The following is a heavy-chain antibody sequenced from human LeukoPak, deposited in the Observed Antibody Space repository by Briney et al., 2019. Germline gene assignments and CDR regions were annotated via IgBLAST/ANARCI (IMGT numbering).Heavy chain of an antibody. J-gene: IGHJ4*02. D-gene: IGHD1-26*01. V-gene: IGHV4-59*01. CDR2: IYYSGTT. Sequence: SETLSLTFSVSGGSTSSYYWSWIRQPPGKGLQWIGYIYYSGTTNYNPSLKSRVTMSVDTSKNQFSLNLSSVTAADTAVYYCARVSNSGTYYFLDCWGQGTLVTVSS. CDR3: ARVSNSGTYYFLDC. CDR1: GGSTSSYY.